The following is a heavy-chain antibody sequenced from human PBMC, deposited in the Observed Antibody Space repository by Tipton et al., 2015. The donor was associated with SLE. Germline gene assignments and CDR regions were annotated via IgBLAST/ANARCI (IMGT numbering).Heavy chain of an antibody. Sequence: TLSLTCTVSGGSISSHYWSWIRQPPGKGLEWIGYIYYSGSTNYNPSLKSRVTISVDTSKNQFSLKLSSVTAADTAVYYCARAPYANYFDYWGQGTLVTVSS. CDR2: IYYSGST. CDR3: ARAPYANYFDY. V-gene: IGHV4-59*11. J-gene: IGHJ4*02. CDR1: GGSISSHY. D-gene: IGHD4-17*01.